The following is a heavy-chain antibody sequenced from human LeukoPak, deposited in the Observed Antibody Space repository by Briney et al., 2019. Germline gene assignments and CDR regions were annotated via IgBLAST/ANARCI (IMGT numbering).Heavy chain of an antibody. CDR1: GGSISSYY. CDR3: ARVRSSGWYSPDDYFDY. V-gene: IGHV4-4*07. J-gene: IGHJ4*02. CDR2: IYTSGST. D-gene: IGHD6-19*01. Sequence: PSETLSLTCTVSGGSISSYYWSWIRQSAGKGLEWIGRIYTSGSTNYNPSVKSRVTMSVDTSKNQFSLKLSSVTAADTAVYYCARVRSSGWYSPDDYFDYWGQGTLVTVSS.